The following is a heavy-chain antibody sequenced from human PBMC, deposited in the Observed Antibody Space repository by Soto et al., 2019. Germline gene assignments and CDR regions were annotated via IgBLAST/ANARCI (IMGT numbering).Heavy chain of an antibody. CDR2: ISTYSGDT. CDR3: ARHHGPTTSENWFDP. Sequence: ASVKVSCKASGYTFFSYDISWVRQAPGQGLGWMGWISTYSGDTKYAQKCQGRVTMTTDTSTTTAYLELRSLRSDDTAVYYCARHHGPTTSENWFDPWGQGTLVTVSS. CDR1: GYTFFSYD. V-gene: IGHV1-18*01. D-gene: IGHD5-12*01. J-gene: IGHJ5*02.